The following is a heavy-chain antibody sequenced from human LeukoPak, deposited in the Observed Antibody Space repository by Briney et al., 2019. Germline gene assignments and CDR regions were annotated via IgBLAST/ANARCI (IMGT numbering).Heavy chain of an antibody. J-gene: IGHJ6*03. V-gene: IGHV3-23*01. CDR2: ISGSGGST. CDR1: GFTFSSYA. Sequence: GGSLRLSCAASGFTFSSYAMSWVRQAPGKGLEWVSAISGSGGSTYYADSVKGRFTISRDNSKNTLYLQMNSLRAEDTAVYYCARGLSIAARRRDYYYYYMDVWGKGTTVTVSS. CDR3: ARGLSIAARRRDYYYYYMDV. D-gene: IGHD6-6*01.